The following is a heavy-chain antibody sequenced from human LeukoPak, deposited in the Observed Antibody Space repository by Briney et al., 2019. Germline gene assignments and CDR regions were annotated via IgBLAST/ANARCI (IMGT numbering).Heavy chain of an antibody. CDR1: RFTNSNKY. Sequence: PGGSLRLSCAASRFTNSNKYMRWVRQAPGKGLEWVSVIYSGDSTCYADSVKGRCTISRDNSKNTLYLQMNSLRVEDTAVYYCARGLFLSGYLDAFDIWGQGTVVTVSS. V-gene: IGHV3-53*01. J-gene: IGHJ3*02. CDR2: IYSGDST. CDR3: ARGLFLSGYLDAFDI. D-gene: IGHD3-22*01.